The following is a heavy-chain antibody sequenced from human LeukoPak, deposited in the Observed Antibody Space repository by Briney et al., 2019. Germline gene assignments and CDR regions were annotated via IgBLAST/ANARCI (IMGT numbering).Heavy chain of an antibody. CDR3: AILPKYYDSSGYSLPFDY. Sequence: GEPLKISRQGSGYSFTSYWIGWVRQMPGKGLEWMGIIYPGDSDTRYIPSFQGQVTISAAKSISTAYLQWSSLKASDTAMYYCAILPKYYDSSGYSLPFDYWGQGALVTVSS. J-gene: IGHJ4*02. CDR2: IYPGDSDT. CDR1: GYSFTSYW. V-gene: IGHV5-51*01. D-gene: IGHD3-22*01.